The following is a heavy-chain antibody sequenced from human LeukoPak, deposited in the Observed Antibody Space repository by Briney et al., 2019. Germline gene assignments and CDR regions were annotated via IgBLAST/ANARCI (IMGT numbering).Heavy chain of an antibody. V-gene: IGHV3-23*01. Sequence: RPGVSLRLSCAASGFTFSSYAMSWVRQAPGKGLEWVSAISGSGGSTYYADSVKGRFTISRDSSKNTLYLQMNSLRAEDTAVYYCAKGFYVWGSYRYDSPFDYWGQGTLVTVSS. J-gene: IGHJ4*02. CDR1: GFTFSSYA. CDR2: ISGSGGST. CDR3: AKGFYVWGSYRYDSPFDY. D-gene: IGHD3-16*02.